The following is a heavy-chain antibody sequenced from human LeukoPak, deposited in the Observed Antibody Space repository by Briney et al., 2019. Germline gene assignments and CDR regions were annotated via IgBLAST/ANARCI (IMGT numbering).Heavy chain of an antibody. CDR3: ARGRQAAAGTGGYFDY. V-gene: IGHV1-69*06. J-gene: IGHJ4*02. Sequence: GSSVKVSCTASGGTFSSYAISWVRQAPGQGLEWMGGIIPIFGTANYAQKFQGRVTITADKSTSTAYMELSSLRSEDTAVYYCARGRQAAAGTGGYFDYWGQGTLVTVSS. D-gene: IGHD6-13*01. CDR1: GGTFSSYA. CDR2: IIPIFGTA.